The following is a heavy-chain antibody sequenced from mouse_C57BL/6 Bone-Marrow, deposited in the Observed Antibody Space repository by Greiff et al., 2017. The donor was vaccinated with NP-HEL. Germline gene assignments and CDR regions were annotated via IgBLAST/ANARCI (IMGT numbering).Heavy chain of an antibody. CDR2: INPNNGGT. CDR1: GYTFTDYN. CDR3: ARGGGSSSRDFDY. D-gene: IGHD1-1*01. V-gene: IGHV1-22*01. Sequence: VQLQQSGPELVKPGASVKMSCKASGYTFTDYNMHWVKQSHGKSLEWIGYINPNNGGTSYNQKFKGKATLTVNKSSSTAYMELRSLTSEDSAVYYCARGGGSSSRDFDYWGQGTTLTVSS. J-gene: IGHJ2*01.